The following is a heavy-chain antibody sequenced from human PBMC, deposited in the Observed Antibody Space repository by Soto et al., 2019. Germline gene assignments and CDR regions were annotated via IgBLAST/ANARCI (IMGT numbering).Heavy chain of an antibody. CDR3: ARPSPRYCSGGSCLEFPDAFDI. CDR1: GVSISSGDYY. J-gene: IGHJ3*02. Sequence: SETLSLTCTVSGVSISSGDYYWSWIRQPPGKGLEWIGYIYYSENTYSNPSLKSRVAISGDTSKNQFSLKLSSVTAADTAVYYCARPSPRYCSGGSCLEFPDAFDIWGQGTMVT. D-gene: IGHD2-15*01. V-gene: IGHV4-30-4*01. CDR2: IYYSENT.